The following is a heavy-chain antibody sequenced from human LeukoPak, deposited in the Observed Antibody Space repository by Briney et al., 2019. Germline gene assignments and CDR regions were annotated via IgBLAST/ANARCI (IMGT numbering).Heavy chain of an antibody. CDR3: AREEGATDY. V-gene: IGHV3-21*01. D-gene: IGHD1-26*01. CDR1: GFTFSTYS. Sequence: GGSLRLSCAASGFTFSTYSMNWVRQAPGKGLEWVSSITSSSSYIYYADSVKGRFTISRDNARNTLYLQMNSLRAEDTAVYYCAREEGATDYWGQGTLVTVSS. J-gene: IGHJ4*02. CDR2: ITSSSSYI.